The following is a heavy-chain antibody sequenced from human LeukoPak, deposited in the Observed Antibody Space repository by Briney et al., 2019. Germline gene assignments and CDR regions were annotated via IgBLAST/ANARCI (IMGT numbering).Heavy chain of an antibody. Sequence: GRSLRLSCAASGFTFDDYAMPWVRQAPGKGLEWVSGISWNSGSIGYADSVKGRFTISRDNAKNSLYLQMNSLRAEDTALYYCAKASGYYPSNWFDPWGQGTLVTVSS. D-gene: IGHD3-22*01. CDR1: GFTFDDYA. V-gene: IGHV3-9*01. J-gene: IGHJ5*02. CDR3: AKASGYYPSNWFDP. CDR2: ISWNSGSI.